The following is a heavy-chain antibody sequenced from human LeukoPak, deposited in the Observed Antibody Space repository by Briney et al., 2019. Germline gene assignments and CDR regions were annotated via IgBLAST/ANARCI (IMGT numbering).Heavy chain of an antibody. D-gene: IGHD3-10*01. CDR2: IDPSDSYT. Sequence: GESLKISCKGSGYSFTSYWISWVRQMPGKGLEWMGRIDPSDSYTNYSPSFQGHVTISTDKSISTAYLQWSSLKASDTAMYYCAGHLTYYFGPWGQGTLVTVSS. V-gene: IGHV5-10-1*01. CDR1: GYSFTSYW. J-gene: IGHJ5*02. CDR3: AGHLTYYFGP.